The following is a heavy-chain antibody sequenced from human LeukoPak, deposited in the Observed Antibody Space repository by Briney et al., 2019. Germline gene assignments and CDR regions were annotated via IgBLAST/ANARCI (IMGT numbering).Heavy chain of an antibody. Sequence: SQTLSLTCTVSGGSISSGDYYWGWIRQSPGKGLEWIGYIYYSGSTYYNPSLKSRVTISVDTSKNQFSLKLSSVTAADTAVYYCATCKAAAGRRNWFDPWGQGTLVTVSS. CDR1: GGSISSGDYY. CDR2: IYYSGST. V-gene: IGHV4-30-4*01. D-gene: IGHD6-13*01. CDR3: ATCKAAAGRRNWFDP. J-gene: IGHJ5*02.